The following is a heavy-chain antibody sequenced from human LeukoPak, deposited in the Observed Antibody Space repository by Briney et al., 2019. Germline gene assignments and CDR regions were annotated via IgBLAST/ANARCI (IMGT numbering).Heavy chain of an antibody. V-gene: IGHV4-34*01. CDR1: GGSFSGYY. J-gene: IGHJ3*02. Sequence: SETLSLTCAVYGGSFSGYYWSWIRQPPGKGLEWIGEINHSGSTNYNPSLKSRVTISVDTSKNQFSLKLSSVTAADTAVYYCARGRPRRAFDIWGQGTMVTVSS. CDR2: INHSGST. CDR3: ARGRPRRAFDI.